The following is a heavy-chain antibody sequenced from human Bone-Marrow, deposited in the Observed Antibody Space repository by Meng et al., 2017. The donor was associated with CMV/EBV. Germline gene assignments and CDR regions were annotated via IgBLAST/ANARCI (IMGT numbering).Heavy chain of an antibody. CDR3: ARDRVGATPDDY. CDR2: INPSGGST. J-gene: IGHJ4*02. V-gene: IGHV1-46*01. Sequence: ASVKVSCKASGYTFTGYYMHWVRQAPGQGLEWMGIINPSGGSTRYAQKFQGRVTMTRDTSTSTVYMELSSLRSEDTAVYYCARDRVGATPDDYWGQGTLVTVSS. CDR1: GYTFTGYY. D-gene: IGHD1-26*01.